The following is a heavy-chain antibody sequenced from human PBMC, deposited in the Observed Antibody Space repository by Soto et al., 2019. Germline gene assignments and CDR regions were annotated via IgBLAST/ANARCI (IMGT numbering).Heavy chain of an antibody. CDR1: GGSITRRSSY. D-gene: IGHD3-10*01. Sequence: LPETLSLTCIVSGGSITRRSSYWAWIRQPPGKGLEWVGTFYDGNTYHNPSLRSRITIAVDTSKNQFSLKLNSVAAADTAFYYCATTRGLAVGGSFDYWGQGMLVTVSS. J-gene: IGHJ4*02. CDR2: FYDGNT. V-gene: IGHV4-39*01. CDR3: ATTRGLAVGGSFDY.